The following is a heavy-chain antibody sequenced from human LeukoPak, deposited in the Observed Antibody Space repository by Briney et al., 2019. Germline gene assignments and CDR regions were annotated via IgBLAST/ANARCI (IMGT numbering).Heavy chain of an antibody. CDR1: GYTFTSYY. J-gene: IGHJ4*02. Sequence: GASVKVSCKASGYTFTSYYMHWVRQAPGQGLEWMGIINPSGGSTSYAQKFQGRVTMTRDTSTSTVYMELSSLRSEDTAVYYCARVKATYYYDSSGYLNPDYWGQGTLVTVSS. V-gene: IGHV1-46*01. CDR3: ARVKATYYYDSSGYLNPDY. CDR2: INPSGGST. D-gene: IGHD3-22*01.